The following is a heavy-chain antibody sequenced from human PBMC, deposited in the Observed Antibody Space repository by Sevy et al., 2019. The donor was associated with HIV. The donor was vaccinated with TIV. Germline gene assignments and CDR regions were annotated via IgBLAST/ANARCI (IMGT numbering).Heavy chain of an antibody. D-gene: IGHD6-19*01. CDR3: ARWVSVVAGTGVWFDP. CDR1: GYTFTSYG. V-gene: IGHV1-18*01. J-gene: IGHJ5*02. Sequence: ASVKVSCKASGYTFTSYGITWVRQAPGQGLEWMGWISNYNSMGKSAQKFQDGVVMTKDTSTSTAYMELRSLRKDDTAVDYWARWVSVVAGTGVWFDPWGQGTQVTVSS. CDR2: ISNYNSMG.